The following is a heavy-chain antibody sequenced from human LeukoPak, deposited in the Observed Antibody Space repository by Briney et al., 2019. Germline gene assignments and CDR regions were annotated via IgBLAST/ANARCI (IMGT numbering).Heavy chain of an antibody. Sequence: GGSLRLSCAASGFTFSDYWMTWVRQAPGKGLEWVANINDAGSAKYYVDSLRGRFTISRDNAKNSLYLQMNSLRAEDTAIYYCARARQWLGASNWCDPWGQGTLVTVSS. CDR3: ARARQWLGASNWCDP. CDR2: INDAGSAK. J-gene: IGHJ5*02. CDR1: GFTFSDYW. D-gene: IGHD6-19*01. V-gene: IGHV3-7*01.